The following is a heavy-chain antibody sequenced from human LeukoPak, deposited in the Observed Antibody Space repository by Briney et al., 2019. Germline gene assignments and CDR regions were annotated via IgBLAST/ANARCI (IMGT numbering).Heavy chain of an antibody. V-gene: IGHV3-48*03. J-gene: IGHJ6*02. Sequence: GGSLRLSCAASGFTFSTYEMNWVRQAPGKGLEWVSYISSSGSTIYYADSVKGRFTISRDNAKKSLYLQMNSLRAEDTAVYYCARDRLSYNFWGHGYYGLDVWGQGTTVTVSS. D-gene: IGHD3-3*01. CDR3: ARDRLSYNFWGHGYYGLDV. CDR1: GFTFSTYE. CDR2: ISSSGSTI.